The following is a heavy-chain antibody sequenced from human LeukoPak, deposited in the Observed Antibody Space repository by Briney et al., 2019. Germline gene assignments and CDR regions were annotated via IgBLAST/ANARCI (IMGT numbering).Heavy chain of an antibody. CDR2: ISGSGTST. Sequence: GGSLRLSCAASGFTFSSYAMSWVRQAPGKGLEWVSGISGSGTSTYYADPVKGRFTISRDTSKNTLYLQMNSLRAEDTAVYYCAKSSTYSSGAHAYDIWGQGTLVTVSS. CDR1: GFTFSSYA. CDR3: AKSSTYSSGAHAYDI. J-gene: IGHJ3*02. V-gene: IGHV3-23*01. D-gene: IGHD6-19*01.